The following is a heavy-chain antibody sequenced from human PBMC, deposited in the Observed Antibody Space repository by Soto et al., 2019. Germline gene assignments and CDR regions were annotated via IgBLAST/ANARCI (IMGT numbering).Heavy chain of an antibody. CDR3: ARDGPSIAAAGTGVDDY. J-gene: IGHJ4*02. V-gene: IGHV3-48*02. CDR2: ISSSSSTI. Sequence: PGGCLRLSCAASGLTFSISSMNWACQAQGKGLEWVSYISSSSSTIYYADSVKGRFTISRDNAKNSLYLQMNSLRDEDTAVYYCARDGPSIAAAGTGVDDYWGQGTLVTVSS. CDR1: GLTFSISS. D-gene: IGHD6-13*01.